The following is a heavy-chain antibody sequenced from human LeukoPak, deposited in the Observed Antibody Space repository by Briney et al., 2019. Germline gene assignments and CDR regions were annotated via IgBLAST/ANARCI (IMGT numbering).Heavy chain of an antibody. Sequence: ASVKVSCKASGYTFTSYGISWVRQAPGQGLEWMGWISAYNGNTNYAQKLQGRVTMTTDTSTSTAYMELRSLRSDDTAVYYCARARYSSSSRYYFDYWGQGTLVTVSS. J-gene: IGHJ4*02. CDR3: ARARYSSSSRYYFDY. CDR2: ISAYNGNT. D-gene: IGHD6-6*01. CDR1: GYTFTSYG. V-gene: IGHV1-18*01.